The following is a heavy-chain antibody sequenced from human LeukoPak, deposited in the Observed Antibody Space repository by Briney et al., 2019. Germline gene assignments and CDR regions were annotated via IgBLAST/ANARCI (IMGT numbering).Heavy chain of an antibody. V-gene: IGHV4-59*01. Sequence: PSETLSLTCTVSGGSISSYYWSWIRQPPGKGLEWIGYIYYSGSTNYNPSLKSRVTISVDTSKNQFSLKLSSVTAADTAVYYCARSLTTAMHSLGYWGQGTLVTVSS. D-gene: IGHD5-18*01. J-gene: IGHJ4*02. CDR3: ARSLTTAMHSLGY. CDR2: IYYSGST. CDR1: GGSISSYY.